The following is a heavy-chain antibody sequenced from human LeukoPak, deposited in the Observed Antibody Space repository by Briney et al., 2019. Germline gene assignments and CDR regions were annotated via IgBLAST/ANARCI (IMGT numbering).Heavy chain of an antibody. Sequence: SETLSLTCVVSGASVSTSHWNWIRQLPGKGLEWIGCLSYTGKPDYNPSLASRVTISLGTSKNQVSLKLRSVTAADTAVYYCSEGYFEPFDHWGQGTLVTVSS. V-gene: IGHV4-59*02. CDR3: SEGYFEPFDH. D-gene: IGHD2/OR15-2a*01. CDR2: LSYTGKP. CDR1: GASVSTSH. J-gene: IGHJ4*02.